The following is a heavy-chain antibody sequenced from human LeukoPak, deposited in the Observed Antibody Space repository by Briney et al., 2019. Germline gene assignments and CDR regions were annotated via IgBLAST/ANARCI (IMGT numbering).Heavy chain of an antibody. CDR2: ISGSGGST. Sequence: GGSLRLSCAASGFTFSSYAMSWVRQAPGKGLEWVSAISGSGGSTYYADSMKGRFTISRDNAKNSLYLQMNSLRAEDTAVYYCARDLSSSWYYLSDYYMDVWGKGTTVTISS. CDR3: ARDLSSSWYYLSDYYMDV. J-gene: IGHJ6*03. D-gene: IGHD6-13*01. V-gene: IGHV3-23*01. CDR1: GFTFSSYA.